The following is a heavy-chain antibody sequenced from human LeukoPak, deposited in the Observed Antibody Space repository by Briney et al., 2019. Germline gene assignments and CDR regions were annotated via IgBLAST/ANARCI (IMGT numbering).Heavy chain of an antibody. V-gene: IGHV3-48*04. CDR3: AARISGYVYYYMDV. CDR1: GFTFSSFS. Sequence: GGSLRLSCAASGFTFSSFSMSWIRQAPGKGLEWVSYISSSGNTIYYADSVKGRFTISRDNAKNSLYLQMNSLRAEDTAVYYCAARISGYVYYYMDVWGKGTTVTVSS. D-gene: IGHD5-12*01. CDR2: ISSSGNTI. J-gene: IGHJ6*03.